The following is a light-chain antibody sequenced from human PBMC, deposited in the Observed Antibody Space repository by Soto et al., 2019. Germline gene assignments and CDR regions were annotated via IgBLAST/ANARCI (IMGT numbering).Light chain of an antibody. Sequence: DIHMTQSPSTLSATVGDSVTITCRASQSISSWLAWYQQKPGKAPNLLIYETSSLESGVPSRFSGSGSGTEFTLTISSLQLDDFATYYCQHYNDYSWTFGQGTKVEIK. V-gene: IGKV1-5*03. CDR2: ETS. CDR3: QHYNDYSWT. J-gene: IGKJ1*01. CDR1: QSISSW.